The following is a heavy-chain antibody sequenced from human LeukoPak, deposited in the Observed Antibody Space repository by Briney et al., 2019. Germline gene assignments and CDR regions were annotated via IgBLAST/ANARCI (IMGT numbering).Heavy chain of an antibody. Sequence: GGSLRLSCAASGFTFSSYAMSWVRQAPGKGLEWVSAISGSGGSTYYADSVKGRFTISRDNAKNSLYLQMNSLRAEDTAVYYCARGITGTTSDYWGQGTLVTVSS. CDR3: ARGITGTTSDY. V-gene: IGHV3-23*01. J-gene: IGHJ4*02. D-gene: IGHD1-20*01. CDR2: ISGSGGST. CDR1: GFTFSSYA.